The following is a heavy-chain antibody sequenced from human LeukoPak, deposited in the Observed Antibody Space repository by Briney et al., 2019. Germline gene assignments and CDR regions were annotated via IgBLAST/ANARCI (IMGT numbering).Heavy chain of an antibody. J-gene: IGHJ4*02. Sequence: PSETLSLTCTVSGGSTSSYYWSWIRQPPGKGLERIGYIYYSGSTNYNPSLKSRPTISIDTSKNQFSLKLSSVTAADTAVYYCARHSGAGTGFVYWGQGTLVTVSS. V-gene: IGHV4-59*08. CDR1: GGSTSSYY. D-gene: IGHD6-19*01. CDR3: ARHSGAGTGFVY. CDR2: IYYSGST.